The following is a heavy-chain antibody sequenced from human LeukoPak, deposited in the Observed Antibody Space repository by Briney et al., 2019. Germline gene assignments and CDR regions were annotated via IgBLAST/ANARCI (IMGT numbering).Heavy chain of an antibody. CDR2: INHSGST. Sequence: SETLSLTCAVYGGSFSGYYWSWIRQPPGKGLEWIGEINHSGSTNYNPSLKSRVTISVDTSKNQFSLKLSSVTAADTAVYYCARDLSSGYYYYYYGMDVWGQGTTVTVSS. V-gene: IGHV4-34*01. D-gene: IGHD3-22*01. CDR1: GGSFSGYY. CDR3: ARDLSSGYYYYYYGMDV. J-gene: IGHJ6*02.